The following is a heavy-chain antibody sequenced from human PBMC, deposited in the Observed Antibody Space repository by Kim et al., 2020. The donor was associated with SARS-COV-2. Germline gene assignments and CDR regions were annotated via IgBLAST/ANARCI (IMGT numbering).Heavy chain of an antibody. V-gene: IGHV3-9*01. Sequence: GGSLRLSCAASGFTFGDYAMHWVRQAPGKGLEWVSGISWNSGSIGYADSVKGRFTISRDNAKNSLYLQMNSLRAEDTALYYCAKGGPVQKSVYCGGDCSPRDYWGQATLVAVTS. J-gene: IGHJ4*02. CDR2: ISWNSGSI. D-gene: IGHD2-21*02. CDR1: GFTFGDYA. CDR3: AKGGPVQKSVYCGGDCSPRDY.